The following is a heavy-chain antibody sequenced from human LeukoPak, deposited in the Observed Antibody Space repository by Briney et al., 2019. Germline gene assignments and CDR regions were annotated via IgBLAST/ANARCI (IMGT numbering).Heavy chain of an antibody. V-gene: IGHV5-51*01. CDR2: IYPGDSDT. Sequence: GESLKISCKGSGYSFSSYWIGWVRQMPGKGLEWMGIIYPGDSDTRYSPSFQGQVTISADKSISTAYLQWSSLKASDTATYYCARARYCSSTSCYRVTNNWFDPWGKGTLVTVSS. D-gene: IGHD2-2*01. CDR3: ARARYCSSTSCYRVTNNWFDP. J-gene: IGHJ5*02. CDR1: GYSFSSYW.